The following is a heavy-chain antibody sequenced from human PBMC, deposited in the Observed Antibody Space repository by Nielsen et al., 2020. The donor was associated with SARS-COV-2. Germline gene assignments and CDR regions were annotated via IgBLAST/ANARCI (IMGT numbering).Heavy chain of an antibody. CDR3: ARASDYSNYDAFDI. J-gene: IGHJ3*02. D-gene: IGHD4-11*01. Sequence: GGSLRLSCAASGFTFSSYGMHWVRQAPGKGQEWVAVIWYDGSNKYYADSVKGRFTISRDNSKNTLYLQMNSLRAEDTAVYYCARASDYSNYDAFDIWGQGTMVTVSS. CDR2: IWYDGSNK. CDR1: GFTFSSYG. V-gene: IGHV3-33*01.